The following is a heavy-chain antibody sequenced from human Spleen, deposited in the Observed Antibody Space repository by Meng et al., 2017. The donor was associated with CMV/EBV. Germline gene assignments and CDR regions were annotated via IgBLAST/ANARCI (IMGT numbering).Heavy chain of an antibody. CDR2: IIPIFGTA. V-gene: IGHV1-69*05. D-gene: IGHD2-2*01. J-gene: IGHJ4*02. Sequence: SVKVSCKASGGTFSSYAISWVRQAPGQGLEWMGGIIPIFGTANYAQKFQGRVTITTDESTSTAYMELRSLRSDDTAVYYCARDSGALCSSTSCPTNYWGQGTLVTVSS. CDR3: ARDSGALCSSTSCPTNY. CDR1: GGTFSSYA.